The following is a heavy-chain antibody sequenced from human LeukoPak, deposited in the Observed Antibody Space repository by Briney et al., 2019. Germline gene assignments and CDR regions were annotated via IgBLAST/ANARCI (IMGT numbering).Heavy chain of an antibody. V-gene: IGHV4-30-4*01. CDR3: ARGHYYDSSGYYYPSYYFDY. Sequence: SETLSLTCTVSGGSISSGDYYWSWIRQPPGKGLEWIGYLYYSGSTYYNPSLKSRVTISVDTSKNQFSLKLSSVTAADTAVYYCARGHYYDSSGYYYPSYYFDYWGQGTLVTVSS. CDR2: LYYSGST. J-gene: IGHJ4*02. CDR1: GGSISSGDYY. D-gene: IGHD3-22*01.